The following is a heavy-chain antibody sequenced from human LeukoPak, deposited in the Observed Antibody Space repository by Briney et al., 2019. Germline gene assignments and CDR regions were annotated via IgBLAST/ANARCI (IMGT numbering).Heavy chain of an antibody. V-gene: IGHV4-30-2*01. CDR3: ARNFWAFMSGYYIGSHVGYYGMDV. D-gene: IGHD3-3*01. J-gene: IGHJ6*02. CDR1: GGSISSGGYS. CDR2: IYHSGST. Sequence: SETLSLTCAVSGGSISSGGYSWSWIRQPPGKGLEWIGYIYHSGSTYYNPSLKSRVTISVDKSKNQFSLKLSSATAADTAVYYCARNFWAFMSGYYIGSHVGYYGMDVWGQGTTVTVSS.